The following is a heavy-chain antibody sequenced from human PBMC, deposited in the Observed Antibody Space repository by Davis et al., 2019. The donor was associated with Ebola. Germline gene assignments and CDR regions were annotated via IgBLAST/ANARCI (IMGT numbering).Heavy chain of an antibody. CDR3: ATSPRGLSFYYYLEL. CDR2: ITPIFGTT. CDR1: GYTFTSYA. J-gene: IGHJ6*03. D-gene: IGHD2/OR15-2a*01. V-gene: IGHV1-69*13. Sequence: SVKVSCKASGYTFTSYAISWVRQAPGQRLEWMGRITPIFGTTDYAQNFQGRVTMTADESTTTAYLELSSLRSEDTAVYYCATSPRGLSFYYYLELWGKGTTVAVTS.